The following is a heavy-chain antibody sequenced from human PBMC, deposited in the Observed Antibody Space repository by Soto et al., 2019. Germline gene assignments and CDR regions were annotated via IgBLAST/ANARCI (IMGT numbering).Heavy chain of an antibody. CDR2: INHSGST. J-gene: IGHJ6*02. D-gene: IGHD1-1*01. Sequence: SETLSLTCAVYGGSFSGYYWSWIRQPPGKGLEWIGEINHSGSTNYNPSLKSRVTISVDTSKNQFSLKLSSVTAADTAVYYCARGNKMIWNDFRDYHYGIDVCGQRTTDTVSS. V-gene: IGHV4-34*01. CDR3: ARGNKMIWNDFRDYHYGIDV. CDR1: GGSFSGYY.